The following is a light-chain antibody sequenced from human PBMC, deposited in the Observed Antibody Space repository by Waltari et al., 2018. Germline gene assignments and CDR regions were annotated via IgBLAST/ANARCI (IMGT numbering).Light chain of an antibody. CDR1: ISNVGTHY. J-gene: IGLJ2*01. CDR2: FTH. CDR3: ATRDEGPTVV. V-gene: IGLV1-47*01. Sequence: QSVLPQPPSASGTPGKSVTISCSGSISNVGTHYVYWYQQLPGTAPKLLIYFTHQRPSGVPDRFSASKSGTSASLAISGLRFEDEADYYCATRDEGPTVVFGGGTKLTVL.